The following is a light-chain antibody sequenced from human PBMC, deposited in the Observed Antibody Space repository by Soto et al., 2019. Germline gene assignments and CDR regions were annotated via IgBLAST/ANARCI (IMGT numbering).Light chain of an antibody. J-gene: IGLJ1*01. CDR3: SSYTSSSTLLI. CDR1: SSDVGGYNY. CDR2: DVS. V-gene: IGLV2-14*01. Sequence: QSALTQPASVSGSPGQSITISCTGTSSDVGGYNYVSWYQQHPGKAPKLMIYDVSNRPSGVSNRFSGSKSGNTASLTIPGLQAEDEADYYCSSYTSSSTLLIFGTGTKVTVL.